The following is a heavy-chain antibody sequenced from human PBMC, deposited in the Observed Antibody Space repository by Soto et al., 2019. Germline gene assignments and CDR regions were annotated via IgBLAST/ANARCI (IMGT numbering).Heavy chain of an antibody. CDR1: GGSIISTSYY. J-gene: IGHJ4*02. CDR3: ARQRRTYTVTTPDYFDH. D-gene: IGHD4-17*01. V-gene: IGHV4-39*01. CDR2: IYYSGSP. Sequence: QLQLQESGPGLVKPSETLSLTCTVSGGSIISTSYYWGWIRQPPGKGLEWIGTIYYSGSPYYNPSLKSRVTVSVDTSKNKFPLQRASVTAADTAVYYCARQRRTYTVTTPDYFDHWGQGSLVTVSS.